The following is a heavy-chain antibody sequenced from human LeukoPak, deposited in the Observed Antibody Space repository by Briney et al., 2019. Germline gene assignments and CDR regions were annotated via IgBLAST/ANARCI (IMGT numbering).Heavy chain of an antibody. CDR1: GGSISSGGYY. D-gene: IGHD6-13*01. J-gene: IGHJ4*02. CDR2: INHSGST. CDR3: AREEGGAAVKGFDY. V-gene: IGHV4-30-2*01. Sequence: SETLSLTGIVPGGSISSGGYYWSWIRQPPGKGLEGIGYINHSGSTYYKPSLKSRVTISVDRSKNHFSLNLSYVTAADTAVYYCAREEGGAAVKGFDYWGQGTPVTVSS.